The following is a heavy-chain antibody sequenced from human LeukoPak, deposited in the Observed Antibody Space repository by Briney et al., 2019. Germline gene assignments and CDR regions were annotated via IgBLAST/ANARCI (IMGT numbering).Heavy chain of an antibody. CDR2: ISWDGGTT. D-gene: IGHD3-22*01. J-gene: IGHJ4*02. V-gene: IGHV3-43*01. Sequence: SGGSLRLSCEASGFTFDDYTMHWVRQSPGKGLEWVSLISWDGGTTYYADSVRGRFTISRDNSKNSLYLQMNRLRTEDTALYYCAKDRGYYYDSSAYGSYFDYWGQGTLVTVSS. CDR1: GFTFDDYT. CDR3: AKDRGYYYDSSAYGSYFDY.